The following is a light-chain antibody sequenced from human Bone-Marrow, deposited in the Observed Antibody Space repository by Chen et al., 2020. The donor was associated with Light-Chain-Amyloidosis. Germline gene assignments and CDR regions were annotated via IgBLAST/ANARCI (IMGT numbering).Light chain of an antibody. V-gene: IGLV3-21*02. CDR1: NIGSTS. CDR3: QVWDRSSDRPV. J-gene: IGLJ3*02. Sequence: SYVLTQPSSVSVAPGQTGTLACGGNNIGSTSVHWYQQTPGQAPLLVVYDDSDRPSGIPERLSGSNSGNTATLTISRVEAGDEADYYCQVWDRSSDRPVFGGGTKLTVL. CDR2: DDS.